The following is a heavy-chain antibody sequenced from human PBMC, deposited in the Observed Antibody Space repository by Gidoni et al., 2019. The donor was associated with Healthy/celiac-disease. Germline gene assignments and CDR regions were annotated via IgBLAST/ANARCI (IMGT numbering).Heavy chain of an antibody. CDR1: GFTFSSYS. CDR2: ISSSSSTI. CDR3: ARLYYYDSSGYSETYYYYGMDV. D-gene: IGHD3-22*01. J-gene: IGHJ6*02. Sequence: EVQLVESGGGLVQPGGSLRLSCAASGFTFSSYSMNWVRQAPGKGLEWVSYISSSSSTIYYADSVKGRFTISRDNAKNSLYLQMNSLRAEDTAVYYCARLYYYDSSGYSETYYYYGMDVWGQGTTVTVSS. V-gene: IGHV3-48*01.